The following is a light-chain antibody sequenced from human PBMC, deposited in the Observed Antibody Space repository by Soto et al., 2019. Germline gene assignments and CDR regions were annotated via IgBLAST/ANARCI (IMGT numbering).Light chain of an antibody. V-gene: IGKV3D-15*01. CDR1: QSVSSN. Sequence: ETVMTQSPSTLSVSPGESATLSCGTSQSVSSNLAWYQQKPGQAPRLLIYGASTRATDIPARFSGSGSGTEFTLTISYLRPEDSAVYFCQQYHDWVTFGGGTRVEI. CDR3: QQYHDWVT. CDR2: GAS. J-gene: IGKJ4*01.